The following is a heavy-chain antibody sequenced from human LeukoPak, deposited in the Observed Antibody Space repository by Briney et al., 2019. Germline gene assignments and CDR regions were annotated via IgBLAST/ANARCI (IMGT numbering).Heavy chain of an antibody. J-gene: IGHJ4*02. D-gene: IGHD3-22*01. CDR1: GFTFSSYA. CDR3: ARGEYYDTSPTLDY. CDR2: ISDSGGST. V-gene: IGHV3-23*01. Sequence: GGSLRPSCAASGFTFSSYAMSWVRQAPGKGLEWVSIISDSGGSTYYADSVKGRLTISRDNSKNTLYLQMNSLRAEDTAVYYCARGEYYDTSPTLDYWGQGTLVTVSS.